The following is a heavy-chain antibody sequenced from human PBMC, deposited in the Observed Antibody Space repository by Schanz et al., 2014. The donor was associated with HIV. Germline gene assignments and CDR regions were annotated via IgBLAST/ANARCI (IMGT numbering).Heavy chain of an antibody. Sequence: VQLLESGGGVVRPGRSLRLSCAASGFTFSSFGIHWVRQAPGKGLEWLAVISYDGRNKKFANSVKGRFTISRDNSKNTVYLQAKSLRPEDTAVYYCAKDRNQYDSRYIGKGNYYYYYGMDVWGQGTTVTVS. V-gene: IGHV3-30*18. J-gene: IGHJ6*02. CDR1: GFTFSSFG. CDR3: AKDRNQYDSRYIGKGNYYYYYGMDV. CDR2: ISYDGRNK. D-gene: IGHD3-22*01.